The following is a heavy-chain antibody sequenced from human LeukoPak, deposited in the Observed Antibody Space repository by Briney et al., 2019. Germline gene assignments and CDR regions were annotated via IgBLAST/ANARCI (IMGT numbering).Heavy chain of an antibody. CDR3: GLGYCRGGSCYHIDY. D-gene: IGHD2-15*01. CDR2: INGDGSR. V-gene: IGHV3-74*01. CDR1: GFTFNYNW. Sequence: GGSLRLSCAASGFTFNYNWMHWVRQAPGKGLMWVSRINGDGSRSYADSVKGRFTISRDNAKKTVDLQMNSLRVEDTAVYYRGLGYCRGGSCYHIDYWGQGTLVTVSS. J-gene: IGHJ4*02.